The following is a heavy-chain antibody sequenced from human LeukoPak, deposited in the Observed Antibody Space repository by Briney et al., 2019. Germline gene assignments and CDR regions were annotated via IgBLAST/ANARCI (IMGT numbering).Heavy chain of an antibody. CDR2: INHSGST. V-gene: IGHV4-34*01. J-gene: IGHJ4*02. D-gene: IGHD3-10*01. CDR1: GGSFSGYY. Sequence: PSETLSLTCAVYGGSFSGYYWSWLRQPPGKGLEWIGEINHSGSTNYNPSLKSRVTISADTSMNQFSLKLSSVTAADTAVYYCARTDYYGSGSLYYFDYWGQGTLVTVSS. CDR3: ARTDYYGSGSLYYFDY.